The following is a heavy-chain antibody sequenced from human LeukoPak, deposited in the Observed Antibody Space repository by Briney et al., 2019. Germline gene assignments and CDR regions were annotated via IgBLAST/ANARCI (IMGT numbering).Heavy chain of an antibody. CDR1: GFTFDDYG. D-gene: IGHD2-2*01. Sequence: GGSLRLSCAASGFTFDDYGMSWVRQAPGKGLEWVSGINWNGGSTGYADSVKGRFTISRDNAKNSLYLQMNSLRAEDTAVYYCARDKCSSTSCYFVYYFDYWGQGTLVTVSS. CDR3: ARDKCSSTSCYFVYYFDY. V-gene: IGHV3-20*04. CDR2: INWNGGST. J-gene: IGHJ4*02.